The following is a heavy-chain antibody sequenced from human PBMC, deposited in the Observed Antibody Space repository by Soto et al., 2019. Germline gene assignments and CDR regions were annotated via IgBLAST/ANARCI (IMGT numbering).Heavy chain of an antibody. CDR2: ISGSGGST. J-gene: IGHJ4*02. D-gene: IGHD5-18*01. CDR3: AKPFRGYSYGYLDY. CDR1: GFTFSSYA. V-gene: IGHV3-23*01. Sequence: SGGSLRLSCAASGFTFSSYAMSWVRQAPGKGLEWVSAISGSGGSTYYADSVKGRFTISRDNSKNTLYLQMSSLRAEDTAVYYCAKPFRGYSYGYLDYWGQGTLVTVSS.